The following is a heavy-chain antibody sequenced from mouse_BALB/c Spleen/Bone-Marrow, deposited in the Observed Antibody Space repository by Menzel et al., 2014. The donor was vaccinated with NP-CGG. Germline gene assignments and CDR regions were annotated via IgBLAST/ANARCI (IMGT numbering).Heavy chain of an antibody. V-gene: IGHV1-15*01. J-gene: IGHJ3*01. Sequence: VQGVESGAELVRPGASVKLSCKALGYTFTDYELHWVKQTPVHGLEWIGAIHPGSGDTAYNQKFKGKATLTADKSSSTDYIELSSLTSEDSAVYNCTGGWDWFAYWGQGTLVTVSA. CDR1: GYTFTDYE. CDR3: TGGWDWFAY. CDR2: IHPGSGDT. D-gene: IGHD4-1*01.